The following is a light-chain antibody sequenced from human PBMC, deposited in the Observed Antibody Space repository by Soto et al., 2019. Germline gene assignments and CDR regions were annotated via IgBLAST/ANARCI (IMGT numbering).Light chain of an antibody. V-gene: IGKV3-20*01. CDR2: GAS. J-gene: IGKJ1*01. CDR1: QSVSNNY. CDR3: QQYGSSGT. Sequence: EILLTQSPGTLSLSPGDSATLSCRASQSVSNNYLAWYQQKPGQAPRLLIYGASNRATGIPDSFSGSGSGTDFTLTISRLEPEDFAVYYCQQYGSSGTCGQGTKVDIK.